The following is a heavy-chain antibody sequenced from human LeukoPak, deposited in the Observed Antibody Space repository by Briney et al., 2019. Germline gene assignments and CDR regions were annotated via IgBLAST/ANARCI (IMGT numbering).Heavy chain of an antibody. V-gene: IGHV3-66*01. CDR3: ARDPNY. CDR2: IYSGGTT. Sequence: PGGSLRLSCAASGFTFTNAWMTWVRQAPGKGLEWVSVIYSGGTTYYADSVKGRFTISRDNSQNTLYLQMDSLRAEDTAVYYCARDPNYWGQGTLVTVSS. CDR1: GFTFTNAW. J-gene: IGHJ4*02.